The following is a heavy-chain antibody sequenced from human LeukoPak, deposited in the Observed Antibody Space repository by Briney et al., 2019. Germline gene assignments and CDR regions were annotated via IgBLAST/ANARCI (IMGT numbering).Heavy chain of an antibody. CDR2: ICASGGST. J-gene: IGHJ4*02. V-gene: IGHV3-23*01. CDR3: AKCARYSGYDSDFDY. CDR1: GFTFSSYA. Sequence: GGSLRLSCAASGFTFSSYAMTWVGQAPGKGLEWVLGICASGGSTYYADSVKGRFTISRDNSKNTLYLQMNSLRAEDTAAYFCAKCARYSGYDSDFDYWGQGTLVTVSS. D-gene: IGHD5-12*01.